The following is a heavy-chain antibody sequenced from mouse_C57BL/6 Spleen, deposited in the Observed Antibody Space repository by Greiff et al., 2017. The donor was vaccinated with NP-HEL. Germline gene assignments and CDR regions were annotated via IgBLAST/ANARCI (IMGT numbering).Heavy chain of an antibody. CDR2: IYPGSGST. CDR1: GYTFTSYW. D-gene: IGHD1-1*01. CDR3: ARRGIYYGSSYVEYFDV. Sequence: QVQLQQPGAELVKPGASVKMSCKASGYTFTSYWITWVKQRPGQGLEWIGDIYPGSGSTNYNEKFKSKATLTVDTSSSTAYMQLSSLTSEDSAVYYCARRGIYYGSSYVEYFDVWGTGTTVTVSS. J-gene: IGHJ1*03. V-gene: IGHV1-55*01.